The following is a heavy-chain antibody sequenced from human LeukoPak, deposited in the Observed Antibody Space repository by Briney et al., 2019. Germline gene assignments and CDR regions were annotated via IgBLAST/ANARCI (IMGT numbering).Heavy chain of an antibody. D-gene: IGHD6-6*01. V-gene: IGHV1-18*04. J-gene: IGHJ6*03. Sequence: AASVKVSCKASGYTFTEYYMHWVRQAPGQGLEWMGWISAYNGNTNYAQKLQGRVTMTTDTSTSTAYMELRSLRSDDTAVYYCARANEQLVFDYYYYYYMDVWGKGTTVTVSS. CDR3: ARANEQLVFDYYYYYYMDV. CDR2: ISAYNGNT. CDR1: GYTFTEYY.